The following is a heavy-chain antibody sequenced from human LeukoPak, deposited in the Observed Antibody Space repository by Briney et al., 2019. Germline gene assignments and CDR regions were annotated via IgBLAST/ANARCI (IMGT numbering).Heavy chain of an antibody. CDR3: ARVFQTYYYGSGAFDAFDI. J-gene: IGHJ3*02. D-gene: IGHD3-10*01. CDR1: GYTFTGYY. CDR2: INPNSGGT. Sequence: ASVKVSCKASGYTFTGYYMHWVRQAPGQGLEWMGWINPNSGGTNYAQKFLGRVTMTRDTSISTAYMELSRLRSDDTAVYYCARVFQTYYYGSGAFDAFDIWGQGTMVTVSS. V-gene: IGHV1-2*02.